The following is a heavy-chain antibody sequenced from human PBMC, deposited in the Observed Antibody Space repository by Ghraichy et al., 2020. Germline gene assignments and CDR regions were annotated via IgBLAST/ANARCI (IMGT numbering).Heavy chain of an antibody. Sequence: GESLNISCITSGFTFNNYPIHWVRQAPGRGLEWVAVLSFDGNTQYYADSVKDRFIISRDSFKNALYLQMDSLRTEDTAVYFCARGSTVKGHWYFDLWGRGTLVTVSS. V-gene: IGHV3-30*04. CDR3: ARGSTVKGHWYFDL. CDR2: LSFDGNTQ. D-gene: IGHD4-17*01. J-gene: IGHJ2*01. CDR1: GFTFNNYP.